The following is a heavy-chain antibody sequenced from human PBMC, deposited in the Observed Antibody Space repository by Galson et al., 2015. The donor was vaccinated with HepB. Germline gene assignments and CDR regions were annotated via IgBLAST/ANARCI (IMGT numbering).Heavy chain of an antibody. Sequence: SLRLSCAASGVPFSFYAMHWVRQAPGKGLVWVSGINDNGSVVTYADCVKGRFTISRDNAKTTVFLQMNSLRAEDTAVYYCGRDPLYDGSGSCLGLDVWGQGTTVTVS. D-gene: IGHD3-22*01. CDR1: GVPFSFYA. CDR2: INDNGSVV. CDR3: GRDPLYDGSGSCLGLDV. J-gene: IGHJ6*02. V-gene: IGHV3-74*03.